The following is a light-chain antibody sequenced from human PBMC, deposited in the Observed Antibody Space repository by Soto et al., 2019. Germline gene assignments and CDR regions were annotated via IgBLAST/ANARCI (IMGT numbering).Light chain of an antibody. J-gene: IGKJ1*01. CDR2: AAS. CDR3: QQGYSNPWT. Sequence: DIQMTQSPSSLSASIGDRVTITCRASQTVNTYLHWYQQKPGKAPKLLIYAASNLQSGVPSRFSGSGSGTNFTLSLNSLQPEDFVTYYCQQGYSNPWTFGQGTNVEIK. V-gene: IGKV1-39*01. CDR1: QTVNTY.